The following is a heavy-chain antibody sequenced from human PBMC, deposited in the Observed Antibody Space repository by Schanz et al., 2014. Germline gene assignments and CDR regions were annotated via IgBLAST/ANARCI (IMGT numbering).Heavy chain of an antibody. CDR3: VKGGTNTLDS. J-gene: IGHJ4*02. Sequence: QVQLVESGGGVVQPGNSLRLSCAASRFTFNAYDMYWIRQAPGKGLEWVALISHDGSNKNSADSVKGRFTISRDNSKNTLYLQMNSLRGDDTAIYYCVKGGTNTLDSWGQGTLVTVSS. CDR2: ISHDGSNK. V-gene: IGHV3-30*18. CDR1: RFTFNAYD.